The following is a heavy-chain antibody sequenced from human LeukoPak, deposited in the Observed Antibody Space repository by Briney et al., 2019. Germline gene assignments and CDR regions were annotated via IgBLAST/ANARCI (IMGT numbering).Heavy chain of an antibody. V-gene: IGHV3-23*01. D-gene: IGHD3-22*01. CDR1: GFTFSSYA. CDR2: ISGSGGST. J-gene: IGHJ5*01. Sequence: GGSLRLFCAASGFTFSSYAMSWVRQAPGKGLEWVSAISGSGGSTYYADSVKGRFTISRDNSKNTLYLQMNSLRAEDTAVYYWAKYDSSGDYFPSWGHGTLGTVSS. CDR3: AKYDSSGDYFPS.